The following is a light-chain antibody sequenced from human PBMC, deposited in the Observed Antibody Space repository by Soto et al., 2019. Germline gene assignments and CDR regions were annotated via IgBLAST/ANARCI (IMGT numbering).Light chain of an antibody. J-gene: IGLJ2*01. CDR1: SSDVGAYNF. Sequence: QSALTQPASVSGSPGQSITISCTGTSSDVGAYNFVSWYQQFPGKAPKLMIYEVSNRPSGVSDRFSGSKSGNTGSLIISGLRPEDEADYYCSSQTASATVLFGGGTKLTVL. CDR2: EVS. CDR3: SSQTASATVL. V-gene: IGLV2-14*01.